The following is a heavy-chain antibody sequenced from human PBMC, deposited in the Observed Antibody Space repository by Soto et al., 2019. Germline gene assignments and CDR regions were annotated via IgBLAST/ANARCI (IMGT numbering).Heavy chain of an antibody. CDR3: AREGRDGYNYYFDY. Sequence: PGGFLRLSCAASGFTVSSNYMSWVRQAPGKGLEWVSVIYSGGSTYYADSVKGRFTISRDNSKNTLYLQMNSLRAEDTAVYYCAREGRDGYNYYFDYWGQGTLVTVSS. J-gene: IGHJ4*02. V-gene: IGHV3-53*01. CDR2: IYSGGST. CDR1: GFTVSSNY. D-gene: IGHD1-1*01.